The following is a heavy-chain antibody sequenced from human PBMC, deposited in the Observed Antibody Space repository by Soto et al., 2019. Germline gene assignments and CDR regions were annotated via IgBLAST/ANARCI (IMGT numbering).Heavy chain of an antibody. J-gene: IGHJ6*02. V-gene: IGHV3-33*01. CDR2: IWYDGKTK. Sequence: QVQLVESGGGVVQPGRSLRLSCAASGFTFSSYGMHWVRQAPGKGLEWVAVIWYDGKTKYYADSVKGRFTILRDNSGTTLYLQMNSLRAEDTAVYYCARDGARGSGSFYRDFYYYFGMVDWGQGTTVTVSS. D-gene: IGHD3-10*01. CDR3: ARDGARGSGSFYRDFYYYFGMVD. CDR1: GFTFSSYG.